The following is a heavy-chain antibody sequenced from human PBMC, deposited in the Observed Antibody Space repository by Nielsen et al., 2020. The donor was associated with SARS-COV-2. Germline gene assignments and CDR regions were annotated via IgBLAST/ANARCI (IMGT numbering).Heavy chain of an antibody. V-gene: IGHV3-9*01. CDR3: AKDIQQYYYYGMDV. CDR2: ISWNSGSI. J-gene: IGHJ6*02. Sequence: GGSLRLSCAASGFTFSSYGMHWVRQAPGKGLEWVSGISWNSGSIGYADSVKGRFTISRDNAKNSLYLQMNSLRAEDTALYYCAKDIQQYYYYGMDVWGQGTTVTVSS. CDR1: GFTFSSYG.